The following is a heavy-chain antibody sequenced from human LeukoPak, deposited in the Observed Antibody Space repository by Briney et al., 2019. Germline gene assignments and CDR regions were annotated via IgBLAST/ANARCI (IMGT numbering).Heavy chain of an antibody. CDR3: ARAWVVAASHDAFDI. Sequence: SVKVSCKASGGTFSSYAISWVRQAPGQGLEWMGGIIPIFGTANYAQKLQGRVTMTTDTSTSTAYMELRSLRSDDTAVYYCARAWVVAASHDAFDIWGQGTMVTVSS. D-gene: IGHD2-15*01. J-gene: IGHJ3*02. CDR2: IIPIFGTA. V-gene: IGHV1-69*05. CDR1: GGTFSSYA.